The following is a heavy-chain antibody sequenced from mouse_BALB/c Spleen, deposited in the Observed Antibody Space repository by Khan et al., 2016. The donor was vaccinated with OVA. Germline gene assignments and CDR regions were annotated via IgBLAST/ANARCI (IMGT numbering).Heavy chain of an antibody. Sequence: QIQLVQSGPELKKPGETVKISCKASGYTFTNYGMNWVKQAPGKGLKWMGWINTYTGETTYADDFKGRFAFSLENSASTAYLQINNLKNEDTATYVGARVGYNGTIDYWGQGTSVTVSS. D-gene: IGHD2-14*01. V-gene: IGHV9-3-1*01. J-gene: IGHJ4*01. CDR3: ARVGYNGTIDY. CDR2: INTYTGET. CDR1: GYTFTNYG.